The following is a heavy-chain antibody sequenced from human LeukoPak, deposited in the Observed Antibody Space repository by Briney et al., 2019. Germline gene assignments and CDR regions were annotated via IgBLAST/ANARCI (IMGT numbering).Heavy chain of an antibody. D-gene: IGHD3-9*01. CDR2: ISYDGSNK. CDR1: GFTFSSYA. CDR3: AAYFDWLLPTFGAFDI. Sequence: GGSLRLSCAASGFTFSSYAMHWVRQAPGKGLEWVAVISYDGSNKYYADSVKGRFTISRDNSKNTLYLQMNSLRAEDTAVYYCAAYFDWLLPTFGAFDIWGQGTMVTVSS. J-gene: IGHJ3*02. V-gene: IGHV3-30-3*01.